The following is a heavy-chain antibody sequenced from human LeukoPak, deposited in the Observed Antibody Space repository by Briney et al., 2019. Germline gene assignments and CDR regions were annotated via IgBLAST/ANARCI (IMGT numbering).Heavy chain of an antibody. V-gene: IGHV3-23*01. Sequence: PGGSLRLSCAASGFTFSSYAMSWVRQAPGKGLEWVSAISGSGGSTYYADSVKGRFTISRDNSKNTLYLQMNSLRAEDTAVYYCARNYGSGSYYFDYWGQGTLVTVSS. D-gene: IGHD3-10*01. CDR1: GFTFSSYA. CDR2: ISGSGGST. J-gene: IGHJ4*02. CDR3: ARNYGSGSYYFDY.